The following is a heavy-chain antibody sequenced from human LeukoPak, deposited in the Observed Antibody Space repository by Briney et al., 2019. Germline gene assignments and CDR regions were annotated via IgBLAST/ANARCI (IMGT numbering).Heavy chain of an antibody. CDR3: ARGGVPNIRGILPQTNWFDP. D-gene: IGHD1-26*01. CDR2: IYHSGRT. V-gene: IGHV4-38-2*02. CDR1: GYSISSGYY. J-gene: IGHJ5*02. Sequence: SETLSLTCTVSGYSISSGYYWGWVRQPPGKGLEWIGSIYHSGRTYYNPSLKSRVTISVDTSKNQFSLKLSSVTAADTAVYYCARGGVPNIRGILPQTNWFDPWGQGTLVTVSS.